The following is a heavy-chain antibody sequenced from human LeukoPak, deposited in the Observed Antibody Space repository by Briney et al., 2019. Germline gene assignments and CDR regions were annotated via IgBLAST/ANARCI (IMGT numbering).Heavy chain of an antibody. CDR1: GFTFSSYS. CDR2: ISSSSSTI. D-gene: IGHD3-22*01. CDR3: ARDRTYYYDSSGYYYPGFYGMDV. Sequence: GGSLRLSCAASGFTFSSYSMNWVRQAPGKGLEWVSYISSSSSTIYYADSVKGRFTIYRDNAKNSLYLQMNSLRAEDTAVYYCARDRTYYYDSSGYYYPGFYGMDVWGQGTTVTVSS. J-gene: IGHJ6*02. V-gene: IGHV3-48*01.